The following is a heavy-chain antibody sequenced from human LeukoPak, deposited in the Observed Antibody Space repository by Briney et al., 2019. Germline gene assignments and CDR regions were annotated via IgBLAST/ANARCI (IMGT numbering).Heavy chain of an antibody. CDR2: ISSSGSSV. CDR3: ARAGVDSRGYYRGFDY. CDR1: GFTFSDYY. V-gene: IGHV3-11*04. Sequence: PGGSLRLSCAASGFTFSDYYMGWLRQAPGKGLEWVSYISSSGSSVYYADSVKGRFTISRDNAKNSLYLQMNSPRAEDTAVYYCARAGVDSRGYYRGFDYWGQGTLVTVSS. J-gene: IGHJ4*02. D-gene: IGHD3-22*01.